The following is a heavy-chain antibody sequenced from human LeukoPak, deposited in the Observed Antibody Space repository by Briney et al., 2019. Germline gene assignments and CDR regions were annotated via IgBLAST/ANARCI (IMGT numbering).Heavy chain of an antibody. CDR3: ARGYDY. Sequence: SETLSLTCIVSGGSISGSHYYWAWIRQAPGKGLEWIGMINYSGNTYYNPSLWSRATISVDTSTNQFSLNLNSVTAADTAVYYCARGYDYWGQGTLVTVSS. CDR2: INYSGNT. D-gene: IGHD6-13*01. CDR1: GGSISGSHYY. J-gene: IGHJ4*02. V-gene: IGHV4-39*01.